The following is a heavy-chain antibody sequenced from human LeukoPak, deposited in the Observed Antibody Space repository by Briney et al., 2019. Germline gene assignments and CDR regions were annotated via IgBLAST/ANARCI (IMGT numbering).Heavy chain of an antibody. D-gene: IGHD6-19*01. Sequence: GSLRLSCAASGFTFSSYSMNWIRQPPGKGLEWIGSIYYSGSTYYNPSLKSRVTISVDTSKNQFSLKLSSVTAADTAVYYCARGSSGWYGYYYYYMDVWGKGTTVTVSS. CDR2: IYYSGST. CDR1: GFTFSSYS. V-gene: IGHV4-39*07. CDR3: ARGSSGWYGYYYYYMDV. J-gene: IGHJ6*03.